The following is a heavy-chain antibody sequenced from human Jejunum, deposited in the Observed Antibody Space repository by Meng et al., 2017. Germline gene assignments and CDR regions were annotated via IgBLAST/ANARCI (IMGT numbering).Heavy chain of an antibody. CDR1: GFTFSNHD. J-gene: IGHJ3*02. CDR3: ARDLGITVTGPYNDVFDI. V-gene: IGHV3-33*01. CDR2: MWADGYTT. D-gene: IGHD6-19*01. Sequence: GGSLRLSCAASGFTFSNHDIHWVRQAPGQGLEWVAVMWADGYTTHYTDSVRGRFTTSRDSSKNTVYLQANSLRAEDTAVYYCARDLGITVTGPYNDVFDIWGQGTMVTVSS.